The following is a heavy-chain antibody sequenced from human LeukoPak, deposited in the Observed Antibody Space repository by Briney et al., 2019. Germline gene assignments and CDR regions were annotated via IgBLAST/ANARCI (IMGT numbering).Heavy chain of an antibody. Sequence: GGSLRLSCAASGFSFSSYAMSWVRQAPGKGLEWVSSISGSGDNTYYAESVKGRFTISRGNSKNTLFLQMNSLRAEDTAVFYCAKRSGYTTGWFFDFWGQGTLVTVSS. CDR1: GFSFSSYA. D-gene: IGHD6-19*01. CDR2: ISGSGDNT. V-gene: IGHV3-23*01. J-gene: IGHJ4*02. CDR3: AKRSGYTTGWFFDF.